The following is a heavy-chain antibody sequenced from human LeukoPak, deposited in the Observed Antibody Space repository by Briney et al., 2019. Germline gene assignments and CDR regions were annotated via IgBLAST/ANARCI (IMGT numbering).Heavy chain of an antibody. V-gene: IGHV5-51*01. CDR3: ARPQYCSGGSCYPFDY. CDR1: RYSFATFW. J-gene: IGHJ4*02. CDR2: IYPGDSDT. Sequence: GESLKISCKGSRYSFATFWIGWVRQMPGKGLEWMGIIYPGDSDTRYSPSFQGQVTISADKSISTAYLQWSSLKASDTAMYYCARPQYCSGGSCYPFDYWGQGTLVTVSS. D-gene: IGHD2-15*01.